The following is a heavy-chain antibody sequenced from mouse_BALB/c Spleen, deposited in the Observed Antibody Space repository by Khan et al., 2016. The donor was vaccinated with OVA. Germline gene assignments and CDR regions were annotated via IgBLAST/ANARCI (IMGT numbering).Heavy chain of an antibody. V-gene: IGHV1-61*01. CDR3: ARRKFFTTSEEDAGFAY. CDR2: IHPSDSET. J-gene: IGHJ3*01. Sequence: QVQLQQSGAELVRPGASVKLSCKASGYSFNIYWMHWVKRRPGQGLEWIGMIHPSDSETRLNQKFKDKAILTVDKSSSTAYMQLSSPTSEDSAVYYCARRKFFTTSEEDAGFAYWGQGTLVTVSA. D-gene: IGHD1-2*01. CDR1: GYSFNIYW.